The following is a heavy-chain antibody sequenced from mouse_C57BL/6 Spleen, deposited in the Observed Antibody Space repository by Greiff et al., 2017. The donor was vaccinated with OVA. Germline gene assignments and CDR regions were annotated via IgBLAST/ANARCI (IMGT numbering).Heavy chain of an antibody. Sequence: EVKLQESGPGLVKPSQSLSLTCSVTGYSITSGYYWNWIRQFPGNKLEWMGSISYDGSNNYNPSLKNRISITRDTSKNQFFLKLNSLTTEDTATYYCARVITTVPYFDYWGQGTTLTVSS. CDR1: GYSITSGYY. CDR2: ISYDGSN. J-gene: IGHJ2*01. D-gene: IGHD1-1*01. CDR3: ARVITTVPYFDY. V-gene: IGHV3-6*01.